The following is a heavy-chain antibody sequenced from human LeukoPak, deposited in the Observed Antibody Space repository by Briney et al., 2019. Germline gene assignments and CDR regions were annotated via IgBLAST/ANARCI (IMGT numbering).Heavy chain of an antibody. D-gene: IGHD3-22*01. V-gene: IGHV3-48*01. J-gene: IGHJ4*02. CDR3: ARDHDSSGYYQYYFDY. CDR1: GFTFSSYW. Sequence: GGSLRLSCAASGFTFSSYWMSWVRQAPGKGLEWVSYISSSSSTIYYADSVKGRFTISRDNAKNSLYLQMNSLRAEDTAVYYCARDHDSSGYYQYYFDYWGQGILVTVSS. CDR2: ISSSSSTI.